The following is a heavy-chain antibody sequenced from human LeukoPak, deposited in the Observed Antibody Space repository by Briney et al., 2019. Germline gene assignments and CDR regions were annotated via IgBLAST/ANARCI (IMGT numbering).Heavy chain of an antibody. J-gene: IGHJ4*02. V-gene: IGHV1-2*02. CDR3: ALIPGGSWAFDF. Sequence: GSVTVSCKASEYTFSVYHIHWVRLAPGQGLEWMAWINTNSGDTNYAKKFQGRVTMTRDTAIRNVYMEVSSLRFDDTAVYYCALIPGGSWAFDFWGQGTLVSVS. D-gene: IGHD6-13*01. CDR2: INTNSGDT. CDR1: EYTFSVYH.